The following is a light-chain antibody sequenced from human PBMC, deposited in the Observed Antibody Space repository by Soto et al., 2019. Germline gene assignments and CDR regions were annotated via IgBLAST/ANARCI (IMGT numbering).Light chain of an antibody. CDR2: GTS. CDR1: QSVSSN. Sequence: EIVMTQSPDTLSLSPGERASLSCRASQSVSSNLAWYQQKPGQAPRLLIYGTSSRATGIPDRFSGSGSGTDFTLTISRLEPEDFAVYYCQQRSSWPLTFGGGTKVDI. V-gene: IGKV3D-20*02. J-gene: IGKJ4*01. CDR3: QQRSSWPLT.